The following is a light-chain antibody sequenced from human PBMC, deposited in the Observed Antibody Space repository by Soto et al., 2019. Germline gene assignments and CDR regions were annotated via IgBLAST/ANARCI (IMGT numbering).Light chain of an antibody. CDR2: DAS. CDR3: QQRDTCHPLT. CDR1: QSVNKY. Sequence: DIVFTHSPATLSSSPGERATLSCRSSQSVNKYLAWYQQRPGQAPSLLIYDASNRATGVPARFSGSGSGTDFTLTTSTLVPDDFAEYDCQQRDTCHPLTFGGGTKVEIK. V-gene: IGKV3-11*01. J-gene: IGKJ4*01.